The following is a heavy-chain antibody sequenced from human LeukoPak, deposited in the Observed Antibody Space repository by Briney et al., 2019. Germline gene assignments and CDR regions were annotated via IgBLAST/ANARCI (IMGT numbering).Heavy chain of an antibody. J-gene: IGHJ6*03. Sequence: GGSLRLPCAASGFTFSSYAMSWVRQAPGKGLEWVANIKQDGSEKNYVDSVKGRFSISRDNAKNSLSLQMNSLRAEDTAVYYCARDRGSGCMDVWGKGTTVTVSS. CDR3: ARDRGSGCMDV. CDR1: GFTFSSYA. V-gene: IGHV3-7*01. CDR2: IKQDGSEK. D-gene: IGHD3-10*01.